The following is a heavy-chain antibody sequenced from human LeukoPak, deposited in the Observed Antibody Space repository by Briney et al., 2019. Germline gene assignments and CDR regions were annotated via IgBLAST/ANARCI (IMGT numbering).Heavy chain of an antibody. V-gene: IGHV4-59*01. CDR3: ARGDSSGWYYFFDY. CDR2: VSYSGST. CDR1: GGSTSSYY. Sequence: SETLSLTCTVSGGSTSSYYWSWIRQPPGKGLEWIGYVSYSGSTNDNPSLRSRLTMSVDTSKKQFSLKLSSVTAADTAVYYCARGDSSGWYYFFDYWGQGTLVTVSS. J-gene: IGHJ4*02. D-gene: IGHD6-19*01.